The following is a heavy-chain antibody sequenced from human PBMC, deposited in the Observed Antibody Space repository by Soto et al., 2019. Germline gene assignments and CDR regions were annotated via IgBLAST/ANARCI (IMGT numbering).Heavy chain of an antibody. Sequence: SETLSLTCTVSGGSISIYYWRWMRHPAGKGLEWIGRIYTSGSTNYNPSLKSRVTMSVDTSKNQFSLKLSSVTAADTAVYYCARDHDRSPDYYYGMDVWGQGTTVTVSS. CDR1: GGSISIYY. D-gene: IGHD3-9*01. V-gene: IGHV4-4*07. CDR3: ARDHDRSPDYYYGMDV. CDR2: IYTSGST. J-gene: IGHJ6*02.